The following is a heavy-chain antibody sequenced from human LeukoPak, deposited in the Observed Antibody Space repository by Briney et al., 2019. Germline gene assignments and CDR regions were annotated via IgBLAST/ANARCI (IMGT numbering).Heavy chain of an antibody. CDR3: AKDVSPYGGEWDYFDY. CDR1: GFTFSSYS. Sequence: GGSLRLSCAASGFTFSSYSMNWVRQAPGKGLEWVSSISSSSSYIYYADSEKGRFTISRDNSKNTLYLQMNSLRAEDTAVYYCAKDVSPYGGEWDYFDYWGQGTLVTVSS. D-gene: IGHD4-23*01. CDR2: ISSSSSYI. V-gene: IGHV3-21*04. J-gene: IGHJ4*02.